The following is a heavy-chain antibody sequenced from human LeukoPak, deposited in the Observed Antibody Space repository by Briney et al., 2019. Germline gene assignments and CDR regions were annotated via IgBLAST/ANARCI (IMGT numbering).Heavy chain of an antibody. J-gene: IGHJ6*02. CDR3: ARPPQYCSSTSCYVYYYYGMDV. D-gene: IGHD2-2*01. V-gene: IGHV3-23*01. Sequence: GGSLRLSCAASGFTFSSYAMSWVRQAPGKGLEWVSAISGSGGSTYYADSVKGRFTISRDNSKNTLYLQMNSLRAEDTAVYYSARPPQYCSSTSCYVYYYYGMDVWGQGTTVTVSS. CDR2: ISGSGGST. CDR1: GFTFSSYA.